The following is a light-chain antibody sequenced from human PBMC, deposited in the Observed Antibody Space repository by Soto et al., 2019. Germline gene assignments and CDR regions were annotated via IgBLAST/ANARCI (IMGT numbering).Light chain of an antibody. CDR1: SSNIGSNT. CDR2: SNN. Sequence: QSVLTQPPSASGTPGQRVTISGSGSSSNIGSNTVNWYQQLPRTSPKLIIYSNNQRPSGIPDRFSGSKSGTSASLAISGLQSEDEADYYCAAWDDSLNGVVFGRGTKLTVL. CDR3: AAWDDSLNGVV. J-gene: IGLJ2*01. V-gene: IGLV1-44*01.